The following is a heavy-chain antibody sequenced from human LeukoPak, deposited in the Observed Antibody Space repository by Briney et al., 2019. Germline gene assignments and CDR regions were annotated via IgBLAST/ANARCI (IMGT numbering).Heavy chain of an antibody. V-gene: IGHV3-30-3*01. D-gene: IGHD6-6*01. CDR1: GFTFSSYA. CDR2: ISYDGSNK. Sequence: GGSLRLSCAASGFTFSSYAMHWVRQAPGEGLEWVAGISYDGSNKYYADSVKGRFTISRDNSKNTLYLQMNSLRAEDTAVYYCARDHVVAARHNYYYGMDVWGQGTTVTVSS. CDR3: ARDHVVAARHNYYYGMDV. J-gene: IGHJ6*02.